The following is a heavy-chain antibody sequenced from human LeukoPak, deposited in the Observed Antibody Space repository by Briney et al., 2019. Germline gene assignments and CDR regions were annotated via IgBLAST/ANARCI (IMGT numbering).Heavy chain of an antibody. CDR2: INSDGSST. CDR1: GFTFNIYW. CDR3: ARAYSGYYSS. Sequence: GGSLRLSCATSGFTFNIYWMQWVRQVPGKGLVLVSRINSDGSSTSYADSVKGRFTISRDNAKNTLYLQMNSLRAEDTAVYYCARAYSGYYSSWGQGTLVTVSS. V-gene: IGHV3-74*01. D-gene: IGHD3-22*01. J-gene: IGHJ5*02.